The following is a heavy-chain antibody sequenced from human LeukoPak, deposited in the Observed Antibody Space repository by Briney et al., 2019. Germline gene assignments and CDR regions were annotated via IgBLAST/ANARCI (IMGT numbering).Heavy chain of an antibody. V-gene: IGHV1-2*02. CDR1: GYTFTGSY. CDR3: ASSYCSGGSCYSDWFDP. D-gene: IGHD2-15*01. CDR2: INTNSGGT. J-gene: IGHJ5*02. Sequence: ASVKVSCKASGYTFTGSYMHWVRQAPGQGLEWMGWINTNSGGTNYAKKFQGRVTMTRDTSISTAYMEVSRLRSDGTAVYYCASSYCSGGSCYSDWFDPWGQGTLVSVS.